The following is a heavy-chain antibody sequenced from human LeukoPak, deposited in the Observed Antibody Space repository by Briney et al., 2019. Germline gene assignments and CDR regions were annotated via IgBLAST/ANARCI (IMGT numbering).Heavy chain of an antibody. CDR3: ARLAYCGGDCYSASPDY. J-gene: IGHJ4*02. D-gene: IGHD2-21*02. Sequence: GESQKISCKGSGYSFTSYWIGWVRQMPGKGLEWMGIIYPGDSDTRYSPSFQGQVTISADKSISTAYLQWSSLKASDTAMYYCARLAYCGGDCYSASPDYWGQGTLVTVSS. V-gene: IGHV5-51*01. CDR1: GYSFTSYW. CDR2: IYPGDSDT.